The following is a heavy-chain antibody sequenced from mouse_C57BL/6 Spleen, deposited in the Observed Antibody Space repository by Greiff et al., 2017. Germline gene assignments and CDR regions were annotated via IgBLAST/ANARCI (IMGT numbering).Heavy chain of an antibody. CDR3: TFYGNSFAY. V-gene: IGHV14-4*01. CDR1: GFNIKDDY. CDR2: IDPENGDT. D-gene: IGHD2-1*01. J-gene: IGHJ3*01. Sequence: EVQLPQSGAELVRPGASVKLSCTASGFNIKDDYMHWVKQRPEQGLEWIGWIDPENGDTEYASKFLGKATITAYTSSNTAYLQLSSLTSEDSAVYYCTFYGNSFAYWGQGTLVTVSA.